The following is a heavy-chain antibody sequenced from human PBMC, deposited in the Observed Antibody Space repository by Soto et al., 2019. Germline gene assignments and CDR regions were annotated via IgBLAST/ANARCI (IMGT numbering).Heavy chain of an antibody. CDR2: ISSSGSTI. V-gene: IGHV3-11*01. D-gene: IGHD2-21*02. CDR1: GFTFSDYY. Sequence: VGSLRLSCAASGFTFSDYYMSWIRQAPGKGLEWVSYISSSGSTIYYADSVKGRFTISRDNAKNSLYLQMNSLRAEDTAVYYCARAGDCGGDCYSGAFDIWGQGTMVTVSS. CDR3: ARAGDCGGDCYSGAFDI. J-gene: IGHJ3*02.